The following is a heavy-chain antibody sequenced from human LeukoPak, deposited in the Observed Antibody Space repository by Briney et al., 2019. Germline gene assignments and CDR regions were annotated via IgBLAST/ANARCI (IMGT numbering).Heavy chain of an antibody. CDR1: GGSLSSYY. V-gene: IGHV4-59*12. CDR3: ARDLEEGSNYYGSGSYGY. D-gene: IGHD3-10*01. CDR2: IYYSGTT. J-gene: IGHJ4*02. Sequence: SETLSLTCTVSGGSLSSYYWSWIRQPPGRRLEWIGYIYYSGTTRYNPSLKSRVTLSVDTSKNQFSLNLSSVTAADTAVYYCARDLEEGSNYYGSGSYGYWGQGTLVTVSS.